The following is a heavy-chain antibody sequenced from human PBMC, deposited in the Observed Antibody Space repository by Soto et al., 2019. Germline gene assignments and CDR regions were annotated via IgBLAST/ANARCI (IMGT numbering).Heavy chain of an antibody. J-gene: IGHJ6*02. CDR3: AREDSGYDNYYYYGMDV. Sequence: QVQLQESGPGLVKPSETLSLTCTVSGGSVSSGSYYWTWIRQPPGKGLEWIGYVYYRGSTTYNPSHKSRVTISVDTSKNQFSLKLSSVTAADTAVYYCAREDSGYDNYYYYGMDVWGQGTSVTVSS. CDR2: VYYRGST. CDR1: GGSVSSGSYY. V-gene: IGHV4-61*01. D-gene: IGHD5-12*01.